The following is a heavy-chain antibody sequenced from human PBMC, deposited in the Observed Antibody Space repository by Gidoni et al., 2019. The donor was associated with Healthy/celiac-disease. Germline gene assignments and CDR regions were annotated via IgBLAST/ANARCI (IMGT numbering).Heavy chain of an antibody. Sequence: QVQLQESGPGLVKPSETLSLTCPVSGGPISSYYWSWIRQTPGKGLEWIGYNYYIGSTNYNPSLKSRVTISVDTSKNQFSLKLSSVTAADTAVYYCARVYSYGYWPGAFDIWGQGTMVTVSS. CDR3: ARVYSYGYWPGAFDI. CDR2: NYYIGST. V-gene: IGHV4-59*01. D-gene: IGHD5-18*01. CDR1: GGPISSYY. J-gene: IGHJ3*02.